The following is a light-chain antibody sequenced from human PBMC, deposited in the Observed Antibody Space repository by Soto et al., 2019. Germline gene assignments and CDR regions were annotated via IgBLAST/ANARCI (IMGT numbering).Light chain of an antibody. CDR1: QSVSRW. V-gene: IGKV1-5*01. Sequence: DIQMTQSPSTLSASVGDRVTITCRSSQSVSRWLAWYQQKPGKVPTVLIYDVSTLQSGVPSRFSGGGSGTEFTLTITSLQPDDFATYYCQEYTTYSRTFGQGTKVDIK. CDR3: QEYTTYSRT. CDR2: DVS. J-gene: IGKJ1*01.